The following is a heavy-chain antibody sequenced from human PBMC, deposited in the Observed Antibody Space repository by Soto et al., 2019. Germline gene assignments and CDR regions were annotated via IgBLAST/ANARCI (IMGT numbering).Heavy chain of an antibody. CDR2: IYYCGST. CDR1: GGSISSGGYY. CDR3: ARVFSDSSSFFDP. V-gene: IGHV4-31*03. D-gene: IGHD6-13*01. J-gene: IGHJ5*02. Sequence: SETLSLTCTVSGGSISSGGYYWSWIRQHPGKGLEWIGYIYYCGSTYYNPSLKSRVTISVDTSKNQFSLKPSSVTAADTAVYYCARVFSDSSSFFDPWGQGTLVTVSS.